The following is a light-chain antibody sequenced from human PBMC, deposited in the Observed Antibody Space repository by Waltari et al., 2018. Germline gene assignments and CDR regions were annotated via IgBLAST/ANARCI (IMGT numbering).Light chain of an antibody. CDR1: HSVREY. CDR2: DVS. V-gene: IGKV3-11*01. CDR3: QQRSSWPLT. Sequence: EIVLTQSPATLSLSPGERATLSCRASHSVREYLAWYQQRPGQAPRLLIYDVSNRATGVPARFSGTGYETDFTLTINNLEPEDFAVYYCQQRSSWPLTFGGGSKVEIK. J-gene: IGKJ4*01.